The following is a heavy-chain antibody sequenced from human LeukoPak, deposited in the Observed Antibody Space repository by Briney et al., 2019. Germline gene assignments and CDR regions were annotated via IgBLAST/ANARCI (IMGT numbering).Heavy chain of an antibody. V-gene: IGHV1-8*03. Sequence: ASVKVSCKASGYTFTTYDINWVRQATGQGLEWMGWMNPNTGNTGYAQKFLGRVTITRNTSISTAYMELSSLRSEDTAVYYCARKFSLNDGWGYNWFDLWGQGSLVPVSS. D-gene: IGHD5-24*01. CDR2: MNPNTGNT. CDR1: GYTFTTYD. CDR3: ARKFSLNDGWGYNWFDL. J-gene: IGHJ5*02.